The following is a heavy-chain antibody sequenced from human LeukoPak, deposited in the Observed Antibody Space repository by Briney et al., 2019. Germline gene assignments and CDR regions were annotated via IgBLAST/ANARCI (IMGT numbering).Heavy chain of an antibody. D-gene: IGHD3-22*01. J-gene: IGHJ3*02. Sequence: GGSLRLSYAASGFTVSSNYMSWVRQAPGKGLEWVSVIYSGGSTYYADSVKGRFTVSRDNSKNTLYLQMNSLRAEDTAVYYCARAPFTYDSSGDSFDIWGQGTMVTVSS. CDR3: ARAPFTYDSSGDSFDI. CDR2: IYSGGST. V-gene: IGHV3-66*01. CDR1: GFTVSSNY.